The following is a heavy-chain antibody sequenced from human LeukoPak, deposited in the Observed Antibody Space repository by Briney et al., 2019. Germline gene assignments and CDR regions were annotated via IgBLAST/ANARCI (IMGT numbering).Heavy chain of an antibody. V-gene: IGHV1-69*02. CDR1: GGTFSSYT. J-gene: IGHJ4*02. CDR3: ASPDSSGYYYDY. D-gene: IGHD3-22*01. Sequence: SVKVSCKASGGTFSSYTISWVRQAPGQGLEWMGRIIPILGIANYAQKFQGRVTMTRDTSISTAYMELSRLRSDDTAVYYCASPDSSGYYYDYWGQGTLVTVSS. CDR2: IIPILGIA.